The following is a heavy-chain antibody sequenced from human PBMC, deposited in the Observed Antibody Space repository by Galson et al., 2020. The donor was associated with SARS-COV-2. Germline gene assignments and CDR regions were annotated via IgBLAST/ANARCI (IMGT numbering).Heavy chain of an antibody. CDR1: GFTFNTYA. J-gene: IGHJ1*01. D-gene: IGHD6-19*01. Sequence: GGSLRLSCAASGFTFNTYAMAWVRQAPGKGLEWVSLLTNDGGSTYYADSVKGRFTISRDNSKNTLYLQMNNLRAEDTAVYFCAKEGGSGWATDYFQHWGQGTLVTVSS. CDR2: LTNDGGST. CDR3: AKEGGSGWATDYFQH. V-gene: IGHV3-23*01.